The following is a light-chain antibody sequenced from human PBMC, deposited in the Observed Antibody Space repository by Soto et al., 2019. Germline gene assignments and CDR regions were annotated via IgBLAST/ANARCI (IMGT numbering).Light chain of an antibody. V-gene: IGKV1-39*01. CDR3: QQSYRRPYT. CDR2: GAS. CDR1: QSINIY. Sequence: IQMTQSPSSLSASVGDSVTVTCRASQSINIYLNWYQQKPGKAPTLLIYGASSLQSGVPSMFTGGGSRTDSTLTLSSLQPEVVANYYCQQSYRRPYTFGQGTKLEIK. J-gene: IGKJ2*01.